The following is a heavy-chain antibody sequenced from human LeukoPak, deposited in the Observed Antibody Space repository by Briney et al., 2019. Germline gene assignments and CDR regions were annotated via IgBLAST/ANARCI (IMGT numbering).Heavy chain of an antibody. D-gene: IGHD5-18*01. CDR1: GFTFSSHA. Sequence: GGSLRLSCAASGFTFSSHAMSWVRQAPGKGLEWVSSISSSSSYIYYAGSVKGRFTISRDNAKNSLYLQMNSLRAEDTAVYYCASLHSYGVDYWGQGTLVTVSS. CDR2: ISSSSSYI. CDR3: ASLHSYGVDY. J-gene: IGHJ4*02. V-gene: IGHV3-21*01.